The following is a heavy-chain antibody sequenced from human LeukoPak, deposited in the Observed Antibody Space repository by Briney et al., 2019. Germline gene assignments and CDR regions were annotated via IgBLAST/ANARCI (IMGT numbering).Heavy chain of an antibody. CDR1: GGTFSSYA. CDR2: IIPILGIA. D-gene: IGHD4-17*01. J-gene: IGHJ3*02. CDR3: GRDRGPYYGDWGDDAFDI. Sequence: SVKVSCKPSGGTFSSYAISWVRQPPGQGLGWRGRIIPILGIANYAQKFQGRVTITADKSTNTAYMELSSLRSEDTAVYYCGRDRGPYYGDWGDDAFDIWGQGTMVTVSS. V-gene: IGHV1-69*04.